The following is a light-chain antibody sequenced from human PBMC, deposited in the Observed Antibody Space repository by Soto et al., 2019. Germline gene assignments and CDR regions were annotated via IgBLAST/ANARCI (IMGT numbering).Light chain of an antibody. CDR2: DAS. Sequence: EIVLTQSPGTLSLSPGERATLSCRASQSVSSSSLAWYQQRRGQAPRLLIHDASSRATGIPDRFSGSGSGTDFTLTISRLEPEDFAVYYCYQYDTSPWTFGQGTKVDIK. CDR3: YQYDTSPWT. V-gene: IGKV3-20*01. CDR1: QSVSSSS. J-gene: IGKJ1*01.